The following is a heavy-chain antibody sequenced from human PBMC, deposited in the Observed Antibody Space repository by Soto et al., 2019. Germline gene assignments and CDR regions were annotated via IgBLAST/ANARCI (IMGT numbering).Heavy chain of an antibody. V-gene: IGHV4-39*01. J-gene: IGHJ3*02. CDR3: ARGGPAVAFDI. D-gene: IGHD2-15*01. Sequence: SETLSLTCTVSGGSISSGGYYWSWIRQHPGKGLEWIGSIYYSGSTYYSPSLKSRVTISVDTSQNQFSLKLSSVTAADTAVYCCARGGPAVAFDIWGQGTMVTVS. CDR1: GGSISSGGYY. CDR2: IYYSGST.